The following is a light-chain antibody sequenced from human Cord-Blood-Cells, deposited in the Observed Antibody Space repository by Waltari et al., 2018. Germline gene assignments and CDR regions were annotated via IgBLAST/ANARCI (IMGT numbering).Light chain of an antibody. CDR1: RSDVGSYNL. CDR2: EGS. V-gene: IGLV2-23*01. Sequence: QSALTQPASVSGSPGQSIPISCTGTRSDVGSYNLVSWYQQHPGKAPKLMIYEGSKRASGVSNRFSGSKSGNTASLTISWLQAEDEADYYCCSYAGSSTWVFGGGTKLTVL. J-gene: IGLJ3*02. CDR3: CSYAGSSTWV.